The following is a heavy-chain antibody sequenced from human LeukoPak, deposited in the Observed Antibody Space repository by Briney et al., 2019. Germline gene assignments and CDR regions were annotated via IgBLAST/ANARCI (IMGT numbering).Heavy chain of an antibody. V-gene: IGHV3-48*04. CDR3: ARLVAGTFDY. D-gene: IGHD6-19*01. J-gene: IGHJ4*02. CDR2: ISSGGTIT. Sequence: PGRSLRLSCAASGFTFSSYGMHWVRQAPGKGLEWVSHISSGGTITYYADSVKGRFTISRDNAKNSLYLQMNSLRAEDTAVYYCARLVAGTFDYWGQGTLVTVSS. CDR1: GFTFSSYG.